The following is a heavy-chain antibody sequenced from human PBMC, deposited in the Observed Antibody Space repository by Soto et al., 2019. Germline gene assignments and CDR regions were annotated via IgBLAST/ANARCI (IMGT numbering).Heavy chain of an antibody. CDR2: VYSSGTA. V-gene: IGHV4-4*07. J-gene: IGHJ5*01. D-gene: IGHD6-13*01. CDR1: GGSIINYY. Sequence: SYTLSLTCTVSGGSIINYYRTWIRQPAGKGLEWIGRVYSSGTANYNPSLKSRVTMSVDRSKNQFSLTLSSVTAADTALYYWARQATYSSSWYDYWGHGTLVTVSS. CDR3: ARQATYSSSWYDY.